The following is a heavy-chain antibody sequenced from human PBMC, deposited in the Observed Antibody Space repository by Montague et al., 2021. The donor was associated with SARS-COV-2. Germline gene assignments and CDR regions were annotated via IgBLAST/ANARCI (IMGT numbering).Heavy chain of an antibody. CDR2: ISYTGST. V-gene: IGHV4-39*01. CDR3: ARLYIQKTLVGASRRRWFDP. CDR1: GDSMSGSNSY. J-gene: IGHJ5*02. Sequence: SETLSITCSVSGDSMSGSNSYWGWIRQPPGKGLESIGSISYTGSTSYNASLKSRVTMSVDTSKNEFSLRLSSVTASDTAVYYCARLYIQKTLVGASRRRWFDPWGQGTLVTVSS. D-gene: IGHD1-26*01.